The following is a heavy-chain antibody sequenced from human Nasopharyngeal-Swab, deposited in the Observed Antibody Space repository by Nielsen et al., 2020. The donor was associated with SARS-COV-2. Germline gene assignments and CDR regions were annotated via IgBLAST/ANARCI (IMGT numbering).Heavy chain of an antibody. Sequence: SATLSLTCTVSGDSLTSHFWSWIRQPPGKGLDWICSISYGGSTPYHPSLSSRVTISVDTSKSQFSLKLTSVTAAYTSMYLCARTTTTTPFDSWGQGTLVAVSS. CDR1: GDSLTSHF. V-gene: IGHV4-59*11. CDR3: ARTTTTTPFDS. J-gene: IGHJ4*02. D-gene: IGHD1-1*01. CDR2: ISYGGST.